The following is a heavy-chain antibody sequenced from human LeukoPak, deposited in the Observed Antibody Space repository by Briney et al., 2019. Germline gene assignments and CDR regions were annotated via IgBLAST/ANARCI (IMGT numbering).Heavy chain of an antibody. J-gene: IGHJ4*02. D-gene: IGHD3-22*01. Sequence: GGSLRLSCAASGFTVSSNYMSWVRQAPGKGLEWVSGISGSGGNTYYADSVKGRFTISRDNSKNTLYLQMNSLRAEDTAVYYCAKDVNYESSTSDFWGQGTLVTVSS. CDR2: ISGSGGNT. CDR1: GFTVSSNY. V-gene: IGHV3-23*01. CDR3: AKDVNYESSTSDF.